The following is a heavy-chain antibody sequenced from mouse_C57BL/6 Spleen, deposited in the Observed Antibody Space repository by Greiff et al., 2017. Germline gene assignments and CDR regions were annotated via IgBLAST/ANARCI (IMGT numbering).Heavy chain of an antibody. CDR1: GFTFSNYW. J-gene: IGHJ3*01. CDR2: IRLKSDNYAT. D-gene: IGHD1-1*01. V-gene: IGHV6-3*01. Sequence: EVQLVESGGGLVQPGGSMKLSCVASGFTFSNYWMNWVRQSPEKGLEWVAQIRLKSDNYATHYAESVKGRFTISRDDSKSSVYLQMNNLRAEDTGIYYCTRNHYYGSSYGFAYWGQGTLVTVSA. CDR3: TRNHYYGSSYGFAY.